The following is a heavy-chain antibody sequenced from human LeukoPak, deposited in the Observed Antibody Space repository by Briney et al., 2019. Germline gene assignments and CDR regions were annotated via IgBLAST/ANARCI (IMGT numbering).Heavy chain of an antibody. CDR2: ISSSGTTI. CDR3: ARAPTDSILLPLGGGFDP. V-gene: IGHV3-48*03. D-gene: IGHD2/OR15-2a*01. Sequence: GGSLRLSCAASGLTFSNYEMNWVRQAPGKGLEWVSYISSSGTTIYYADSVKGRFTISRDNAKSSLYLQMNSLRAEDTAIYYCARAPTDSILLPLGGGFDPWGQGTLVTVSS. CDR1: GLTFSNYE. J-gene: IGHJ5*02.